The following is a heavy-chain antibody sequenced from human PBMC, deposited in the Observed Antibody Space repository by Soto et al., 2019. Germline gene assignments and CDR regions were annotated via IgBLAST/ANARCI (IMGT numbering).Heavy chain of an antibody. J-gene: IGHJ4*02. D-gene: IGHD6-25*01. CDR3: ARDREGDGYNFDS. CDR2: ISSSSSII. CDR1: GFTFSSYS. V-gene: IGHV3-48*01. Sequence: EVQLVESGGGLVQPGGSLRLSCADSGFTFSSYSMNWVRQAPGKGLEWVSYISSSSSIINYADSVKGRFTISRDNAKNSLYLQMNSLRADDTAVYYCARDREGDGYNFDSWGQGTLVTVSS.